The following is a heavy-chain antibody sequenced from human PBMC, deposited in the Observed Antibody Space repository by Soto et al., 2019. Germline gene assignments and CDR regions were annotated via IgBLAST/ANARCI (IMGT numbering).Heavy chain of an antibody. CDR2: IYAGGGNT. Sequence: GASVKVSCKASGYTFTSYGISWVRQAPGQGLEWMGWIYAGGGNTEYSQNFQDRVTITRDTSATTAYMELSSLRSEDTAVYYCARGEYRSGPTIDYWGQGTLVTVSS. V-gene: IGHV1-3*01. CDR1: GYTFTSYG. D-gene: IGHD6-19*01. J-gene: IGHJ4*02. CDR3: ARGEYRSGPTIDY.